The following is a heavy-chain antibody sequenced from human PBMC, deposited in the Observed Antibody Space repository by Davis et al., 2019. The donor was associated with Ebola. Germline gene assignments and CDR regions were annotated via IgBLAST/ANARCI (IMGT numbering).Heavy chain of an antibody. CDR1: GYTFTSYG. V-gene: IGHV1-18*01. CDR2: ISAYNGNT. CDR3: ARSCHLEWLLCEAGAFDI. J-gene: IGHJ3*02. D-gene: IGHD3-3*01. Sequence: AASVKVSCKASGYTFTSYGISWVRQAPGQGLEWMGWISAYNGNTNYAQKLQGRVTMTTDTSTSTAYMELRSLRSDDTAVNYCARSCHLEWLLCEAGAFDIWGQGTMVTVSS.